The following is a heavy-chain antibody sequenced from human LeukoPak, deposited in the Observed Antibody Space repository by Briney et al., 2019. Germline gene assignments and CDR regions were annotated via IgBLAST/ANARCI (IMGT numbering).Heavy chain of an antibody. V-gene: IGHV4-59*01. CDR1: GGSISSYY. CDR2: IYYSRST. D-gene: IGHD6-13*01. CDR3: ARGIGGSSWYYDYYYYGMDV. J-gene: IGHJ6*02. Sequence: SETLSLTCTVSGGSISSYYWSWIGQPPGKGLEWIGYIYYSRSTNYNPSLKSRVTISVDTSKNQFSLKLSSVTAADTAVYYCARGIGGSSWYYDYYYYGMDVWGQGTTVTVSS.